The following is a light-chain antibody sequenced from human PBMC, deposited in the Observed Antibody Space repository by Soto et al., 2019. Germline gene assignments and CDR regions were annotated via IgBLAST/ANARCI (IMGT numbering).Light chain of an antibody. V-gene: IGKV1-5*01. CDR1: QTISGW. CDR3: QQYNSYSPT. CDR2: DTS. J-gene: IGKJ1*01. Sequence: DIQMTQSPSTLSASVGDTVTITCRASQTISGWLAWYQQRPGKAPNLLIYDTSVLETGVPSRFSGSGSETEFTLTISGLQPGDSATYYCQQYNSYSPTFGQGTKVDIK.